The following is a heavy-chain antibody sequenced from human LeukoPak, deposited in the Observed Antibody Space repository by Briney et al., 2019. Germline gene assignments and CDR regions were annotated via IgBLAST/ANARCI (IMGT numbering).Heavy chain of an antibody. CDR3: ARKIYDSSAYFDY. D-gene: IGHD3-22*01. CDR2: IYYSGDT. V-gene: IGHV4-39*07. CDR1: GGSITSSSHY. Sequence: SETLSLTCTVSGGSITSSSHYWGWIRQPPGKGLEWIGSIYYSGDTYYNPSLKSRVTISVDTSKSQFSLRLSSVTAADTAVYYCARKIYDSSAYFDYWGQGALVTVSS. J-gene: IGHJ4*02.